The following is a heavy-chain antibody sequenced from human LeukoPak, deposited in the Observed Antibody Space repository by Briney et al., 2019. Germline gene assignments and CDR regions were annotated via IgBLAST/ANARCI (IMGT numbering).Heavy chain of an antibody. V-gene: IGHV3-30-3*01. J-gene: IGHJ4*02. CDR1: GFTFSNYT. Sequence: GGSLRLSCAASGFTFSNYTMHWVRQAPGKGLEWVAVISYDGSYTYYADFVKGRSTISRDNSKNTLYLQMNSLRADDTAVFYCARESYYDFWTGIDFWGQGTLVTVSS. CDR2: ISYDGSYT. CDR3: ARESYYDFWTGIDF. D-gene: IGHD3-3*01.